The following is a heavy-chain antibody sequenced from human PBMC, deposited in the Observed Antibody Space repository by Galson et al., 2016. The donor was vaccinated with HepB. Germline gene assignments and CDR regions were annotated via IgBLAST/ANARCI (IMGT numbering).Heavy chain of an antibody. Sequence: SLRLSCAASGFTFSNNAMNWVRQAPGKGLEWISYISASGTTTSYADSVRGRLTISRDNVKNTLFLQMNSLRDEDTAVYYCARDPSHCGGDCGHLDIWGQGALVTVSS. CDR2: ISASGTTT. J-gene: IGHJ4*02. CDR3: ARDPSHCGGDCGHLDI. V-gene: IGHV3-48*02. CDR1: GFTFSNNA. D-gene: IGHD2-21*02.